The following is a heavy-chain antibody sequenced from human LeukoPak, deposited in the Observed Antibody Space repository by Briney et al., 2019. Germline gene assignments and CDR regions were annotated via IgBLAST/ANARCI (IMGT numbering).Heavy chain of an antibody. CDR1: GFTFSSYS. CDR2: ISSSSSYI. J-gene: IGHJ4*02. Sequence: GGSLRLSCAASGFTFSSYSMNWVRQAPGKGLEWVSSISSSSSYIYYADSVKGRFTISRDNAKNSLYLQMNSLRAEDTAVYYCARIGVVPAAGFDYWGQGTLVTVS. CDR3: ARIGVVPAAGFDY. D-gene: IGHD2-2*01. V-gene: IGHV3-21*01.